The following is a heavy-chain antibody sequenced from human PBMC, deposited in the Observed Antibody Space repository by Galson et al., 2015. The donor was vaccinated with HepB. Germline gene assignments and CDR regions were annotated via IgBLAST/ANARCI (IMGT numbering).Heavy chain of an antibody. V-gene: IGHV1-69*13. Sequence: SVKVSCKAAGGTFSSYAISWVRQAPGQGLEWMGGIIPIYGTANYAQKFQGRVTITADESTSTAYMELSSLRFDDTAVYYCARVGGKLGYWSGGSCANWFDPWGQGTLVTVSS. CDR3: ARVGGKLGYWSGGSCANWFDP. CDR2: IIPIYGTA. D-gene: IGHD2-15*01. J-gene: IGHJ5*02. CDR1: GGTFSSYA.